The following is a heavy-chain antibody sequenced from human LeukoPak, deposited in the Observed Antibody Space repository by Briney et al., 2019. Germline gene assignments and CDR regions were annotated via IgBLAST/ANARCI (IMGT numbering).Heavy chain of an antibody. CDR1: GGTFSSYA. J-gene: IGHJ4*02. Sequence: SVKVSCKASGGTFSSYAISWVRQAPGQGLEWMGGIIPIFGTANYAQKFQGRVTITADESTSAAYMELSSLRSEDTAVYYCARLWFGEIPFDYWGQGALVTVSS. V-gene: IGHV1-69*13. CDR2: IIPIFGTA. CDR3: ARLWFGEIPFDY. D-gene: IGHD3-10*01.